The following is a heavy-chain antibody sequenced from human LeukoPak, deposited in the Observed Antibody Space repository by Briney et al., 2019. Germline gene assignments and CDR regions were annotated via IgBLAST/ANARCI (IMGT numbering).Heavy chain of an antibody. CDR1: GFSFSTYG. J-gene: IGHJ4*02. CDR3: ANRRSDY. CDR2: FTGSGGST. Sequence: GGSLRLSCAASGFSFSTYGMTWVRQAPGKGLEWVSAFTGSGGSTYYADSVKGRFTISTDNSKNTLWLQMNSLRAEDTAVYYCANRRSDYWGQGTLVTVSS. V-gene: IGHV3-23*01.